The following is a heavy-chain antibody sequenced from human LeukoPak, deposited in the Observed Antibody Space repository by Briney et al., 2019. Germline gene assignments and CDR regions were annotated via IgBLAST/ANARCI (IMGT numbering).Heavy chain of an antibody. CDR1: GFTFSNYW. D-gene: IGHD3-3*01. V-gene: IGHV3-74*01. J-gene: IGHJ4*02. CDR3: ARSGYDFWSGYYTDWYFDY. CDR2: INSDGINT. Sequence: GGSLRLSCAASGFTFSNYWMHWVRQAPGKGLVWVSRINSDGINTSYADSVKGRFTISRDNAKNSLYLQMNSLRAEDTAVYYCARSGYDFWSGYYTDWYFDYWGQGTLVTVSS.